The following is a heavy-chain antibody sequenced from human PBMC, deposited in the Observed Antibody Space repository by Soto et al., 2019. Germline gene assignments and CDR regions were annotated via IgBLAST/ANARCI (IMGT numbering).Heavy chain of an antibody. CDR2: ITSSSRTI. D-gene: IGHD3-10*01. J-gene: IGHJ4*02. CDR3: AYGSGSFDY. CDR1: GFTFSIHS. V-gene: IGHV3-48*01. Sequence: EVQLVESGGGLVQPGGSLRLSCEASGFTFSIHSMNWVRQAPGKGMEWVSHITSSSRTIYNADSVKGRFTISRDNAKNSLYQQMNSLRAEDTAVYYCAYGSGSFDYWGQGTLVTVSS.